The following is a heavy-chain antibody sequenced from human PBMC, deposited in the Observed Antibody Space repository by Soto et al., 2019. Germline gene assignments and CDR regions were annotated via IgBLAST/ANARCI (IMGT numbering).Heavy chain of an antibody. Sequence: GGSLRLSCAASGFTFSSYGMHWVRQAPGKGLEWVAVISYDGSNKYYADSVKGRFTISRDNSKNTLYLQMDSLRAEDTAVYYCAKGVQLWASNDWFDPRGQATLVTLSS. J-gene: IGHJ5*02. CDR3: AKGVQLWASNDWFDP. V-gene: IGHV3-30*18. CDR2: ISYDGSNK. CDR1: GFTFSSYG. D-gene: IGHD5-18*01.